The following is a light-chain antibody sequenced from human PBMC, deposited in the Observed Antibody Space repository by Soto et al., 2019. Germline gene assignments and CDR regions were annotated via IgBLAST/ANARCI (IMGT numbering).Light chain of an antibody. J-gene: IGKJ1*01. V-gene: IGKV3D-20*02. Sequence: EIVLTQSPGTLSLSPGERATLSCRASQSVSSSYLAWYQRKPGQAPRLLIYGASSRATGIPDRFSGSGSGTDFTLTISRLEPEDFAVYYCQQRSNWLWTFGQGTKVDIK. CDR2: GAS. CDR1: QSVSSSY. CDR3: QQRSNWLWT.